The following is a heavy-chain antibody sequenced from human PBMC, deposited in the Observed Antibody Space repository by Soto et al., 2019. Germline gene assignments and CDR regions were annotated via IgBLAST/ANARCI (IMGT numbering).Heavy chain of an antibody. Sequence: LRLSCAASGFTFSSYSMNWVRQAPGKGLEWVSSISSSRSYIYYADSVKGRFTISRDNAKNSLYLQMNSLRAEDTAVYYCAREGRGGAFDYWGQGTLVTVSS. D-gene: IGHD3-16*01. J-gene: IGHJ4*02. V-gene: IGHV3-21*01. CDR1: GFTFSSYS. CDR2: ISSSRSYI. CDR3: AREGRGGAFDY.